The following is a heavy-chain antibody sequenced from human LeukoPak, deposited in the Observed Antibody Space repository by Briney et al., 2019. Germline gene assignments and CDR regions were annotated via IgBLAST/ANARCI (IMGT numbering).Heavy chain of an antibody. V-gene: IGHV3-33*01. J-gene: IGHJ4*02. D-gene: IGHD2-15*01. Sequence: GGSLRLSCAASGFNFGIYGMHWVRQAPGKGLEWVAVMWDDGTNEYYVESVRGRFTISRDNGKRTLYLQMNSLKTEDTAVYYCTTGGVVVVVAATFADYWGQGTLVAVSS. CDR1: GFNFGIYG. CDR3: TTGGVVVVVAATFADY. CDR2: MWDDGTNE.